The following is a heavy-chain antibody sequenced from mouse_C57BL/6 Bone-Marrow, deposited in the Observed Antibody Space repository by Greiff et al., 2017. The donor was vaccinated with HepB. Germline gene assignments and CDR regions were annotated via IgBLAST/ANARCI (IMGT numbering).Heavy chain of an antibody. CDR2: IHPSDSDT. CDR3: SFYYGYDVGFAY. J-gene: IGHJ3*01. Sequence: QVQLQQPGAELVKPGASVKVSCKASGYTFTSYWMPWVKQRPGQGLEWIGRIHPSDSDTNYNQKFKGKATLTVDKSSSTAYMQLSSLTSEDSAVYYLSFYYGYDVGFAYWGQGTLVTVSA. V-gene: IGHV1-74*01. CDR1: GYTFTSYW. D-gene: IGHD2-2*01.